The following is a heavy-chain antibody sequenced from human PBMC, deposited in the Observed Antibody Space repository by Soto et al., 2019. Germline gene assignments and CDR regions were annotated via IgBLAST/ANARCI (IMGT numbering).Heavy chain of an antibody. CDR3: ARDDGEFYYYYMDV. J-gene: IGHJ6*03. CDR2: IIPIIGVT. Sequence: QVQLVQSGAEVKKPGSSVKVSCKASGGTFSSYTITWVRQAPGQGLEWKGRIIPIIGVTKYAQKFQGRVTITADKSTSTAYMEVSSLRSEDTAVYYCARDDGEFYYYYMDVWGKGTTVTVSS. CDR1: GGTFSSYT. V-gene: IGHV1-69*08. D-gene: IGHD4-17*01.